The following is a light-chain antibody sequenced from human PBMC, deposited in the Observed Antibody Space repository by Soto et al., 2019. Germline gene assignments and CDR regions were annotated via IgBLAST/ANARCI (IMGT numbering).Light chain of an antibody. CDR3: HQYDNWPLT. V-gene: IGKV3-15*01. CDR1: QSVRDN. CDR2: GAS. Sequence: EILMTQSPATLSVSPGERATLSCRASQSVRDNLAWYQQKPGQAPGLLIYGASIRATGIPARFSGSGSDTEFTLTISSLQSEDFATYYCHQYDNWPLTFGPGTKGIS. J-gene: IGKJ3*01.